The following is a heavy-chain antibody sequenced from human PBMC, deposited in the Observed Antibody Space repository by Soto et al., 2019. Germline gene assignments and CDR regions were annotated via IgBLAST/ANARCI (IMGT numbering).Heavy chain of an antibody. J-gene: IGHJ6*01. CDR3: AGDRMFWSGYSYYYYGMDV. CDR1: GGSISSYY. D-gene: IGHD3-3*01. V-gene: IGHV4-4*07. Sequence: TLSLTCTVSGGSISSYYWSWIRQPAGKGLEWIGRIYTSGSTNYNPSLKSRVTMSVDTSKNQFSLKLSSVTAADTAVYYCAGDRMFWSGYSYYYYGMDVWGQGNTVTVSS. CDR2: IYTSGST.